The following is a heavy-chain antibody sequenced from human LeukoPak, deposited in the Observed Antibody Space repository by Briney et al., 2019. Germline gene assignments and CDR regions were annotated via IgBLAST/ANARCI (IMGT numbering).Heavy chain of an antibody. D-gene: IGHD2-15*01. CDR3: ARDGHYCSGGSCYSVY. J-gene: IGHJ4*02. Sequence: ASVKVSCKASGYTFTSYDINWVRQATGQGLEWMGWMNPNSGNTGYAQKFQGRVTMTRNTSISTAYMELSSLRSEDTAVYYCARDGHYCSGGSCYSVYWGQGTLVTVSS. CDR2: MNPNSGNT. CDR1: GYTFTSYD. V-gene: IGHV1-8*01.